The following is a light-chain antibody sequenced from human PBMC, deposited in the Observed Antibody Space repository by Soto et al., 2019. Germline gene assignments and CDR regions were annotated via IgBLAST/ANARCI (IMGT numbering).Light chain of an antibody. V-gene: IGKV1-5*01. CDR3: QQYNNYLLT. Sequence: DIQMTQSPSTLSASVGDRVTITCRASQSISSWLAWYQQKPGKAPKLLIYDASSLESGVPSRFSGSGSVTEFTLTISSLQPDDFAQYYCQQYNNYLLTLGGGTKVEIK. CDR1: QSISSW. J-gene: IGKJ4*01. CDR2: DAS.